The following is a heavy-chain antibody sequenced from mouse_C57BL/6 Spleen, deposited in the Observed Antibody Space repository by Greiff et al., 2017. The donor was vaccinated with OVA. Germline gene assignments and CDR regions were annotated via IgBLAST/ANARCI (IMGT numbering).Heavy chain of an antibody. CDR2: ISDGGSYT. V-gene: IGHV5-4*03. CDR3: ARDGNPWYFDV. CDR1: GFTFSSYA. Sequence: EVKVVESGGGLVKPGGSLKLSCAASGFTFSSYAMSWVRQTPEKRLEWVATISDGGSYTYYPDNVKGRFTISRDNAKNNLYLQMSHLKSEDTAMYYCARDGNPWYFDVWGTGTTVTVSS. D-gene: IGHD2-1*01. J-gene: IGHJ1*03.